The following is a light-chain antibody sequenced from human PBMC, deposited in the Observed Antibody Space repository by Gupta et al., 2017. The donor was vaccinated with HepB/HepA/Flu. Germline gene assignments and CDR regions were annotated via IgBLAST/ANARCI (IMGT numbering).Light chain of an antibody. CDR2: GAS. Sequence: DIQMTQSPSSLVASVGDRVTITCRASRTISNYLNWYQQKPGRAPNLLIYGASGLQNGVPSRFSGRGSETEFTLTIRSLQPEDVATYYCQQTDMTPLTFGCGTKVEIK. V-gene: IGKV1-39*01. CDR3: QQTDMTPLT. CDR1: RTISNY. J-gene: IGKJ4*01.